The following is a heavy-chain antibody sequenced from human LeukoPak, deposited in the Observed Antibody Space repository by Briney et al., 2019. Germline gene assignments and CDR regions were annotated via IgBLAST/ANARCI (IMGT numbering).Heavy chain of an antibody. CDR3: ARHSSGDLYYFEY. D-gene: IGHD2-15*01. CDR1: GGSISNYY. J-gene: IGHJ4*02. CDR2: ISYSGST. Sequence: SETLSLTCTVSGGSISNYYWTWIRQPPGKGLEWIGYISYSGSTIYNPSLMSRVTISVDKSKNQFSLKLSSVTAADTAVYLCARHSSGDLYYFEYWGQGTLVTVSS. V-gene: IGHV4-59*08.